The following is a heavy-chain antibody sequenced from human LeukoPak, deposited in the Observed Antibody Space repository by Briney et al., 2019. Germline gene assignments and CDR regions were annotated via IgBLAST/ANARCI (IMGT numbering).Heavy chain of an antibody. CDR1: GGPISTYY. CDR2: IYHSGST. CDR3: ARAIDGNWFDP. V-gene: IGHV4-59*01. J-gene: IGHJ5*02. Sequence: SETLSLTCTVSGGPISTYYWSWIRQPPGKGLEWIGYIYHSGSTYYNPSLKSRVTISVDRSKNQFSLKLSSVTAADTAVYYCARAIDGNWFDPWGQGTLVTVSS.